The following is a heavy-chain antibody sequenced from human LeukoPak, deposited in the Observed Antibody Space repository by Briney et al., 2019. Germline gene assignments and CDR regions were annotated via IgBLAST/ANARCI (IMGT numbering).Heavy chain of an antibody. CDR2: INHSGTT. J-gene: IGHJ1*01. Sequence: SETLSLTCAVYDGPFSDYYWSWIRQPPGKGLEWIGEINHSGTTNYNASLNTRVTISVDTSKKQLSLKLSSVTAADTAVYYCARSPRAQYYYGSGSYHEHFQHWGQGTLVTVS. CDR3: ARSPRAQYYYGSGSYHEHFQH. V-gene: IGHV4-34*01. D-gene: IGHD3-10*01. CDR1: DGPFSDYY.